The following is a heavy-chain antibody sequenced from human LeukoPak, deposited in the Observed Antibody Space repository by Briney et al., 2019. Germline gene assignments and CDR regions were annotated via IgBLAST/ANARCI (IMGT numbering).Heavy chain of an antibody. V-gene: IGHV3-23*01. CDR2: ISGSGGST. D-gene: IGHD4-17*01. J-gene: IGHJ6*03. CDR1: GFTFSSYG. CDR3: ARRGNYGDYYYYYYMDV. Sequence: GGTLRLSCAASGFTFSSYGMSWVRQAPGKGLEWVSAISGSGGSTYYADSVKGRFTISRDNSKNTLYLQMNSLRAEDTAVYYCARRGNYGDYYYYYYMDVWGKGTTVTISS.